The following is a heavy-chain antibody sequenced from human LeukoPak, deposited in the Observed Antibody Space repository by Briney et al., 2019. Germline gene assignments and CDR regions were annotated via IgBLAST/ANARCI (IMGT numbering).Heavy chain of an antibody. V-gene: IGHV1-8*01. J-gene: IGHJ4*02. CDR1: GYTFTSYD. Sequence: ASVKVSCKASGYTFTSYDINWVRQATGQGLEWMGWMNPNSGNTGYAQKFQGRVTMTRHTSISTAYMELSSLRSEDTAVYYCARVTRRMNYGSALYYFDYWGQGTLVTVSS. CDR3: ARVTRRMNYGSALYYFDY. CDR2: MNPNSGNT. D-gene: IGHD3-10*01.